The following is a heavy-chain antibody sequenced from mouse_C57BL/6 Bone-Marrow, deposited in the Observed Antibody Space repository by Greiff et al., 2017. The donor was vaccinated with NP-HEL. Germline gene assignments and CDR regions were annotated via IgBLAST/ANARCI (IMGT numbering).Heavy chain of an antibody. D-gene: IGHD2-3*01. CDR3: ARGGYYDFFYAMDY. CDR1: GYTFTDYY. CDR2: INPYNGGT. Sequence: EVHLVESGPVLVKPGASVKMSCKASGYTFTDYYMNWVKQSHGKSLEWIGVINPYNGGTSYNQKFKGKATLTVDKSSSTAYMELNSLTSEDSAVYYCARGGYYDFFYAMDYWGQGTSVTVSS. V-gene: IGHV1-19*01. J-gene: IGHJ4*01.